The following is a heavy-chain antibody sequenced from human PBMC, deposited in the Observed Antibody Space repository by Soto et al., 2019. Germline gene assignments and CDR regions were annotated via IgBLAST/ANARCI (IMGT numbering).Heavy chain of an antibody. Sequence: EVQLLESGGGLVQPGGSMRLSCAASGFTFSSYAMSWVRQAPGKGLEWVSAISGSGGSTYYADSVKGRFTISRDNSKNKLYLQMNSLISEDTAVYYCASQEGDYWGQGTLVTVSS. CDR1: GFTFSSYA. CDR3: ASQEGDY. V-gene: IGHV3-23*01. J-gene: IGHJ4*02. CDR2: ISGSGGST.